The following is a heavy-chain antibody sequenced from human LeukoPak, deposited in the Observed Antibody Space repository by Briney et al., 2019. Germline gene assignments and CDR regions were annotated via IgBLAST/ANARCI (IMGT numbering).Heavy chain of an antibody. J-gene: IGHJ4*02. CDR3: ARLRYFDWLSGSYYFDY. V-gene: IGHV4-30-4*01. D-gene: IGHD3-9*01. CDR2: IYYSGST. CDR1: GGSISSDDYY. Sequence: SETLSLTCTVSGGSISSDDYYWSWIRQPPGKGLEWIGYIYYSGSTYYNPSLKSRVTISVDTSKNQFSLKLSSVTAADTAVYYCARLRYFDWLSGSYYFDYWGQGTLVTVSS.